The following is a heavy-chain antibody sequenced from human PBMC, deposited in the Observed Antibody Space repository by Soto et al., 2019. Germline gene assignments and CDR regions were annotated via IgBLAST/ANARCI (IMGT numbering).Heavy chain of an antibody. CDR2: IYHSGST. CDR1: GGSISSSNW. Sequence: SETLSLTCAVSGGSISSSNWWSWVRQPPGKGLEWIGEIYHSGSTNYNPSLKSRVTISVDKSKNQFSLKLSSVTAADTAVYYCAREPSYYYGSGDYWGQGTMVTVYS. V-gene: IGHV4-4*02. J-gene: IGHJ4*02. D-gene: IGHD3-10*01. CDR3: AREPSYYYGSGDY.